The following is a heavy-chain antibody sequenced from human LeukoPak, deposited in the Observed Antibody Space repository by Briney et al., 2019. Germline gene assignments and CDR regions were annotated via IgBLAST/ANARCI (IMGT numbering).Heavy chain of an antibody. CDR3: ARDRYCSSTSCYRSYYYYMDV. J-gene: IGHJ6*03. CDR2: IKQDGSEK. D-gene: IGHD2-2*02. V-gene: IGHV3-7*01. Sequence: GGSLRLSCAASGFTFSSYWMSWVRQAPGKGLEWVANIKQDGSEKYYVDSVKGRFTISRDNAKNSLYLQMNSLRAEDTAVYYCARDRYCSSTSCYRSYYYYMDVWGKGTTVTVSS. CDR1: GFTFSSYW.